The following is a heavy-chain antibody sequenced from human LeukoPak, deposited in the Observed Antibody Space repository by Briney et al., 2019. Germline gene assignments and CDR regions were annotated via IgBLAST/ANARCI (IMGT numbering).Heavy chain of an antibody. CDR2: ISGSGGST. D-gene: IGHD3-16*01. Sequence: GGSLRLSCAASGFTFSSYAMSWVRQAPGKGLEWVSAISGSGGSTYYADSVKGRFTISRDNPKNTLYLQMNSLRAEDTAVYYCAKDYDYVWGSYDYWGQGTLVTVSS. CDR1: GFTFSSYA. V-gene: IGHV3-23*01. J-gene: IGHJ4*02. CDR3: AKDYDYVWGSYDY.